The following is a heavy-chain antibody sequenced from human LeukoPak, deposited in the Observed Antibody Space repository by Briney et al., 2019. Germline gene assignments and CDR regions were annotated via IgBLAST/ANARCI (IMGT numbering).Heavy chain of an antibody. CDR3: ARGRSDSGAYCYFGS. Sequence: GGSLRLSCAASGFTFSEYTMHWVRQAPSKGLEWVAVISHDGREIYYADSVKGRFTISRDDSMSTMYLQMNSLRAEDTALYHCARGRSDSGAYCYFGSWGQGTPVTVSS. J-gene: IGHJ4*02. D-gene: IGHD3-22*01. CDR1: GFTFSEYT. V-gene: IGHV3-30*03. CDR2: ISHDGREI.